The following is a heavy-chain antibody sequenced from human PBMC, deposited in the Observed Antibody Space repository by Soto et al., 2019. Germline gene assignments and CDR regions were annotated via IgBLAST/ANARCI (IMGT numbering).Heavy chain of an antibody. Sequence: LSLTCAVYGGSFSGYYWSWIRQPPGKGLEWIGEINHSGSTNYNPSLKSRVTISVDTSKNQFSLKLSSVTAADTAVYYCARGRIAARRRARWFDPWGQGTLVTVSS. CDR2: INHSGST. V-gene: IGHV4-34*01. CDR3: ARGRIAARRRARWFDP. D-gene: IGHD6-6*01. J-gene: IGHJ5*02. CDR1: GGSFSGYY.